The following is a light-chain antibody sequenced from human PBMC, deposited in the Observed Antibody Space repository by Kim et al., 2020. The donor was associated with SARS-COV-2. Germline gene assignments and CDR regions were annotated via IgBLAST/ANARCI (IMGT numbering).Light chain of an antibody. CDR1: SSNIGSNY. Sequence: QRVTSSCSGSSSNIGSNYVYWYQQLPGTAPKLLIYRNNQRPSGVPDRFSGSKSGTSASLAISGLRSEDEADYYCAAWDDSLSGYVFGTGTKVTVL. J-gene: IGLJ1*01. CDR3: AAWDDSLSGYV. V-gene: IGLV1-47*01. CDR2: RNN.